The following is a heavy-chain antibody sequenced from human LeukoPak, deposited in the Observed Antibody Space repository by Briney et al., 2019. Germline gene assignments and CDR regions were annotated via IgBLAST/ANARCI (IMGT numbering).Heavy chain of an antibody. Sequence: PGGSLRLSCAASGFTFSRYWMHWVRQAPGKGLVWVSRIDSDGSSTTYADSVKGRFTISRDNVKNTLYLQMNSLRAEDTAVYYCPRDGEGGYPVDYWGQGTLVTVSS. V-gene: IGHV3-74*01. CDR2: IDSDGSST. D-gene: IGHD3-10*01. J-gene: IGHJ4*02. CDR1: GFTFSRYW. CDR3: PRDGEGGYPVDY.